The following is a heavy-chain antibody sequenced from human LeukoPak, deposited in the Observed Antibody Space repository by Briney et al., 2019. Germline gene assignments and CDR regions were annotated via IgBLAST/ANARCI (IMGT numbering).Heavy chain of an antibody. CDR3: ARVYSSSAGKTFDY. CDR2: ISSSGSPI. J-gene: IGHJ4*02. CDR1: GFTFSSYE. D-gene: IGHD6-6*01. Sequence: GGSLRLSCAASGFTFSSYEMNWVRQAPGKGLEWVSYISSSGSPIYYADSVKGRFTISRDNARNSLYLQVNSLRAEDTAVYYCARVYSSSAGKTFDYWGQGTLVTVSS. V-gene: IGHV3-48*03.